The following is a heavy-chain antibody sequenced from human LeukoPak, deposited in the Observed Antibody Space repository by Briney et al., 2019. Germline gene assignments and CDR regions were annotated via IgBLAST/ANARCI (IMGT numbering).Heavy chain of an antibody. J-gene: IGHJ6*02. V-gene: IGHV3-21*01. CDR2: ISTSTSYI. CDR1: GFTFNSYG. CDR3: ARLAVVAATEDPYYYKYGMDV. D-gene: IGHD2-15*01. Sequence: GGSLRLSCAASGFTFNSYGMNWVRQAPGAGLEWAASISTSTSYIYYADSVEGRFTISRDNAKNSLYLQMNSLRAEDTAVYYCARLAVVAATEDPYYYKYGMDVWGQGTTVTVSS.